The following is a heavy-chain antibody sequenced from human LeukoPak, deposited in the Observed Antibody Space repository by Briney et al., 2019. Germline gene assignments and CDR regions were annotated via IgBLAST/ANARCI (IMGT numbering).Heavy chain of an antibody. V-gene: IGHV4-59*01. CDR2: IYYSGST. CDR3: ARDFSTFYWYLDL. CDR1: GGSISSYY. D-gene: IGHD6-13*01. J-gene: IGHJ2*01. Sequence: PSETLSLTCTVSGGSISSYYWSWIRQPPGKGLEWIGYIYYSGSTNYNPSLKSRVTISVDTSKNQLSLKLSSVTAADTAVYYCARDFSTFYWYLDLWGRGTLVTVSS.